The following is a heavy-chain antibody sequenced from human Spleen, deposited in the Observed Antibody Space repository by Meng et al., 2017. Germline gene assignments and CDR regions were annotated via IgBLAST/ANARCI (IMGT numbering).Heavy chain of an antibody. Sequence: GESLKISCAASGFTFSSYAMHWVRQAPGKGLEWVAVISYDGSNKYYADSVKGRFTISRDNSKNTMYLQMNSLRAGDTDVYYCARDQSGGCYLGGYFQHWGQGTMVTVSS. V-gene: IGHV3-30*01. CDR1: GFTFSSYA. CDR2: ISYDGSNK. J-gene: IGHJ1*01. CDR3: ARDQSGGCYLGGYFQH. D-gene: IGHD1-26*01.